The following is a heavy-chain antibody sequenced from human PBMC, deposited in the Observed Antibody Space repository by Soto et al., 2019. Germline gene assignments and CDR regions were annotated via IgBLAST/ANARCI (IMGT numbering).Heavy chain of an antibody. CDR1: GGSIVDSTYY. D-gene: IGHD3-22*01. J-gene: IGHJ5*02. Sequence: QLLLQESGPGLVKPSETLSRTCTVSGGSIVDSTYYWAWIRQSPGKGLEWIGTIFYSGGTFYTPSLASRVTMSVDTSNNQFSLQLSSVTAADTAVHYCARQASGYYYGWFDPWGQGTLVTVSS. CDR2: IFYSGGT. CDR3: ARQASGYYYGWFDP. V-gene: IGHV4-39*01.